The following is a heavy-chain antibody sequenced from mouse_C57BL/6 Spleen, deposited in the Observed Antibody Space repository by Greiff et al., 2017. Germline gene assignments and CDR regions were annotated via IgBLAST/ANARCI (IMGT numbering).Heavy chain of an antibody. Sequence: QVQLQQPGAELVKPGASVKLSCKASGFTFTSYWMHWVKQRPGQGLEWIGMIHPNSGSTNYNEKFKSKATLTVEKSSSTAYMQLSSLTSEDSAFYYCARGGDWYFDVWGTGTTVTVSS. CDR1: GFTFTSYW. V-gene: IGHV1-64*01. J-gene: IGHJ1*03. CDR3: ARGGDWYFDV. CDR2: IHPNSGST.